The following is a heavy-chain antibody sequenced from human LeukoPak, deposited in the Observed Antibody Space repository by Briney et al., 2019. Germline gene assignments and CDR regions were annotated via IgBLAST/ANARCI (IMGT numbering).Heavy chain of an antibody. J-gene: IGHJ5*02. D-gene: IGHD2/OR15-2a*01. CDR3: ATDFLGFDP. CDR2: FDPEDGEA. Sequence: ASVKVSCKVSGSTLTELSMHWVRQAPGEGLEWMGGFDPEDGEAIYPQKFQGRVTMTEDTSTDTVYMELTSLRSEDTAVYYCATDFLGFDPWGQGTLVTVSS. CDR1: GSTLTELS. V-gene: IGHV1-24*01.